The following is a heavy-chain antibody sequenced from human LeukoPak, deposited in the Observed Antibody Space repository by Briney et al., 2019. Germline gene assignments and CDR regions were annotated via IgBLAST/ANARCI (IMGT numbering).Heavy chain of an antibody. D-gene: IGHD1-1*01. Sequence: ASVKVSCKASGYTFTSYNINWVRQATGQGLEWMGWMNPNSGNTGYAQKFQGRVTMTRNTSISTAYMELSSLRSEDTAVYYRAIVNWNYKGRRGYYVNDDYWGQGTLVTVSS. CDR3: AIVNWNYKGRRGYYVNDDY. CDR1: GYTFTSYN. CDR2: MNPNSGNT. J-gene: IGHJ4*02. V-gene: IGHV1-8*01.